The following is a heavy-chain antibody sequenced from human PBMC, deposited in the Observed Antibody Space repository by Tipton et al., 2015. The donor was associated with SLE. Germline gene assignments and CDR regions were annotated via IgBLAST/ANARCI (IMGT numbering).Heavy chain of an antibody. D-gene: IGHD6-13*01. CDR2: IYYDGKT. CDR1: GGSISGRYY. V-gene: IGHV4-31*03. CDR3: ARVEYSSSWFLNWFDP. Sequence: TLSLTCTVSGGSISGRYYWTWIRQYPGKGLEYLAYIYYDGKTFYNPSLKSRLNILVNTSRSQFSLRVSYVTAADTAIYYCARVEYSSSWFLNWFDPWGQGTLVTVSS. J-gene: IGHJ5*02.